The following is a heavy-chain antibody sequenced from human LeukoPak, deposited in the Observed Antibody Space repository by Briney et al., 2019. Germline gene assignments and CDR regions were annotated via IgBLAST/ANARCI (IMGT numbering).Heavy chain of an antibody. CDR3: ARAPHYVGNSDTLFDY. V-gene: IGHV3-30-3*01. CDR2: ISYDGSNK. CDR1: GFTFSSYA. J-gene: IGHJ4*02. D-gene: IGHD4-23*01. Sequence: PGGSLRLSCAASGFTFSSYAMHWVRQAPGKGLEWVTVISYDGSNKYYGDSVKGRFTISRDNSKNTLYLEMNSLRAEDTAVYYCARAPHYVGNSDTLFDYWGQGILVTVSS.